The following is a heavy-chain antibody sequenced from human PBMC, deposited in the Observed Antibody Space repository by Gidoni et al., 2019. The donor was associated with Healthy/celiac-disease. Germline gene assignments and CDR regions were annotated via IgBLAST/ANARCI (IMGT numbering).Heavy chain of an antibody. V-gene: IGHV1-46*01. CDR2: INPRGGST. CDR3: ARASYDSRGGDY. D-gene: IGHD3-22*01. J-gene: IGHJ4*02. Sequence: QVQLVQSGAEVKKPGASVKVSFKASGYTFTSYYMHWVRQAPGQGLEWMGIINPRGGSTSYAQKFQGRVTMTRDTSTSTVYMELSSLRSEDTAVYYCARASYDSRGGDYWGQGTLVTVSS. CDR1: GYTFTSYY.